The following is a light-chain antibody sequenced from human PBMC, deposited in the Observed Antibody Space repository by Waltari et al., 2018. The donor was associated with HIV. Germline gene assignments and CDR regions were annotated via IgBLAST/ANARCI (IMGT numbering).Light chain of an antibody. V-gene: IGLV1-44*01. CDR1: RSNIGSNV. CDR2: KNN. Sequence: QSALTQPPSASGTPGQRVTISCSGTRSNIGSNVENWYQVLPKTAPKLLIYKNNQRPSGVPDRFSGSKSGTSASLAISGLHSEDEADYYCAAWDDNLNALFDGGTKLTVL. J-gene: IGLJ2*01. CDR3: AAWDDNLNAL.